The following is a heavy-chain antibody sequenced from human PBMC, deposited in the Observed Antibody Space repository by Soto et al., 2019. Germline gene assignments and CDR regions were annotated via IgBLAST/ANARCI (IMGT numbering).Heavy chain of an antibody. D-gene: IGHD2-15*01. J-gene: IGHJ4*02. V-gene: IGHV4-38-2*01. Sequence: SETLSLTCAVSGYSISSGYYWGWIRQPPGKGLEWIGSIYHSGSTYYNPSLKSRVTMSVDTSKNQFSLRLTSVTAADTAVYYCARASVGPPGGGSWIMPFDFWGQGTRVTVSS. CDR2: IYHSGST. CDR1: GYSISSGYY. CDR3: ARASVGPPGGGSWIMPFDF.